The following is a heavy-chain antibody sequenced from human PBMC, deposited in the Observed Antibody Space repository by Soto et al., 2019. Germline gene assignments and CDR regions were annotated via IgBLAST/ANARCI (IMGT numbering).Heavy chain of an antibody. CDR1: GGSISSGGYY. CDR2: IYHSGNT. D-gene: IGHD6-6*01. V-gene: IGHV4-31*03. Sequence: SETLSLTCSVSGGSISSGGYYWSWIRQLPGKDLEWIGYIYHSGNTYYNSSLKSRLTISVDTSKNQFSLKLTSVTAADTAVYYCARVGISSSDAFDIWGQGTMVTV. J-gene: IGHJ3*02. CDR3: ARVGISSSDAFDI.